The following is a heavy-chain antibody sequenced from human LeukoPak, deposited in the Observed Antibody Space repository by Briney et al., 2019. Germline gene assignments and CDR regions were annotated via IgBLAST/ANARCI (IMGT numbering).Heavy chain of an antibody. CDR3: ARDKDLGAVAGTFDS. CDR2: ISAYNGHT. CDR1: GYTFTNYG. D-gene: IGHD6-19*01. V-gene: IGHV1-18*01. Sequence: ASVEVSCKTSGYTFTNYGISWVRQAPGQGREWMGWISAYNGHTKYAQKFQGRVTLTTDTSTNTAYMELTSLTSDDTAVYYCARDKDLGAVAGTFDSWGQGTLVTVSP. J-gene: IGHJ4*02.